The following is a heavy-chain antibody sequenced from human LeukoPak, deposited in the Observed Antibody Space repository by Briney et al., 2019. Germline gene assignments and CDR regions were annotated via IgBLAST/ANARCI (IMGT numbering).Heavy chain of an antibody. J-gene: IGHJ5*02. V-gene: IGHV4-59*08. D-gene: IGHD2-2*01. CDR3: ARQRRTRRYCSSTSCYVSSGWFDP. CDR1: GGSISTYY. Sequence: SETLSLTCTVSGGSISTYYWSWIRQPPGKGLEWIGYIFYSGSTNYNPSLKSRVTISVDTSKNQFSLKLSSVTAADTAVYYCARQRRTRRYCSSTSCYVSSGWFDPWGQGTLVTVSS. CDR2: IFYSGST.